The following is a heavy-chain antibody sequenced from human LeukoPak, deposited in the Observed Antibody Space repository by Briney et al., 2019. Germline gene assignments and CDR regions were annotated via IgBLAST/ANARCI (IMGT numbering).Heavy chain of an antibody. J-gene: IGHJ4*02. Sequence: PSETLSLTCTVSGGSISSSSYYWGWIRQPPGKGLEWIGSIYYSGSTYYNPSLKSRVTTSVDTSKNQFSLKLSSVTAADTAVYYCARLDPTTLHYWGQGTLVTVSS. V-gene: IGHV4-39*01. CDR1: GGSISSSSYY. CDR3: ARLDPTTLHY. D-gene: IGHD5-18*01. CDR2: IYYSGST.